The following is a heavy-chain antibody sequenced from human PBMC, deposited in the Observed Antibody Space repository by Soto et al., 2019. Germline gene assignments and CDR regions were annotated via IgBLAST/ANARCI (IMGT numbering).Heavy chain of an antibody. J-gene: IGHJ3*02. Sequence: PSETLSLTCTVSGGSISSYYWSWIRQPPGKGLEWIGYIYYSGSTNYNPSLKSRVTISVDTSKNQFSLKLSSVTAADTAVYYCAKDLIANNGVWEALDMGGRGTQVTVS. D-gene: IGHD2-8*01. CDR1: GGSISSYY. CDR2: IYYSGST. CDR3: AKDLIANNGVWEALDM. V-gene: IGHV4-59*08.